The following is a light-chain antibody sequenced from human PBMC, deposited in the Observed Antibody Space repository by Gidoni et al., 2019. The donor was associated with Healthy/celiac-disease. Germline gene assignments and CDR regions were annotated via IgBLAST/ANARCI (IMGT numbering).Light chain of an antibody. V-gene: IGKV3-11*01. CDR3: QQRSNWPPILT. J-gene: IGKJ4*01. CDR2: DAS. Sequence: IVLTQSPATLSLSPGERATLSCRASQSVSSYLAWYQQKPGQAPRLLIYDASNRATGIPARFSGSGSVTDFTLTISSLEPEDFAVYYCQQRSNWPPILTFGGGTKVEIK. CDR1: QSVSSY.